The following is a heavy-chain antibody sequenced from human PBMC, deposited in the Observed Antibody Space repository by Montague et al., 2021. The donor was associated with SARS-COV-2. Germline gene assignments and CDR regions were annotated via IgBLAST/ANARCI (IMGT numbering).Heavy chain of an antibody. Sequence: SLRLSCAASGFTFSSYSMNWVRQAPGKGLEWVSSISSSSSYIYYADSVKGRFTIPRDNAKNSLYLQMNSLRAEDTAVYYCARDQVPDYYYYYYGMDVWGQGTTVTVSS. J-gene: IGHJ6*02. CDR1: GFTFSSYS. V-gene: IGHV3-21*01. CDR2: ISSSSSYI. CDR3: ARDQVPDYYYYYYGMDV.